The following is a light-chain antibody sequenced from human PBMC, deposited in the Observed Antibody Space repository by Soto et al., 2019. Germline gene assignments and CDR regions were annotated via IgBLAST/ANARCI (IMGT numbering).Light chain of an antibody. CDR2: SNN. CDR1: SSNIGSNT. CDR3: AAWDDSLNGPR. Sequence: QAVVTQPPSASGTPGQRVTISCSGSSSNIGSNTVNWYQQLPGAAPKLLIYSNNQRPSGVPDRFSGSKSDTSASLAISGLQSEDEADYYCAAWDDSLNGPRFGGGTKLTVL. V-gene: IGLV1-44*01. J-gene: IGLJ2*01.